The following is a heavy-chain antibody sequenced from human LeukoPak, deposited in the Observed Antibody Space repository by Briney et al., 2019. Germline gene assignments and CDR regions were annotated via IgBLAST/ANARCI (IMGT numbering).Heavy chain of an antibody. V-gene: IGHV4-39*07. J-gene: IGHJ4*02. CDR3: ARVGSTVVTPPDY. CDR2: IYYSGST. CDR1: GGSISSYY. Sequence: SETLSLTCTVSGGSISSYYWSWIRQPPGKGLEWIGSIYYSGSTYYNPSLKSRVTISVDTSKNQFSLKLSSVTAADTAVYYCARVGSTVVTPPDYWGQGTLVTVSS. D-gene: IGHD4-23*01.